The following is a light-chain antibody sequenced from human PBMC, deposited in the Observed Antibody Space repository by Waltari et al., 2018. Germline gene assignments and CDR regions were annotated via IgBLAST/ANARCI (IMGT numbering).Light chain of an antibody. Sequence: EIVMTQSPATLPVSPGERATLSCRASQSVSSNLAWYQQKPGQAPRLLIYGASTRATDIPARFSGSGSGTELTLTISSLQSEDFAVYYCQQYNNWPHTFGQGTKLEIK. V-gene: IGKV3-15*01. CDR3: QQYNNWPHT. CDR2: GAS. CDR1: QSVSSN. J-gene: IGKJ2*01.